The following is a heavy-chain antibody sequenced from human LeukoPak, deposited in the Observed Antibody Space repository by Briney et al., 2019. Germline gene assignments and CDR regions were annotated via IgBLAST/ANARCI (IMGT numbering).Heavy chain of an antibody. Sequence: GGSLRLSCVASGFSFRDYAIHWVRQAPGKGLEYVSVINRDGRITYYAVSVKGRFTMSRDNSKNTVYLQMGSLRSEDMAVYYCTRDGGSFCDFDYWGQGALVTVSS. CDR2: INRDGRIT. J-gene: IGHJ4*02. V-gene: IGHV3-64*02. D-gene: IGHD1-26*01. CDR3: TRDGGSFCDFDY. CDR1: GFSFRDYA.